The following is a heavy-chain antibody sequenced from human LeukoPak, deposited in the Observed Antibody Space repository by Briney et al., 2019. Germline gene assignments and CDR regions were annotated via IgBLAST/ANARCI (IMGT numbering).Heavy chain of an antibody. CDR2: ISWDGGST. J-gene: IGHJ6*03. CDR3: AKGTYYDLWSGAGDYYYYMDV. Sequence: GGSLRLTCAASGFTFDDYAMHWVRQAPGKGLEWVSLISWDGGSTYYVDSVKGRFTISRDNSKNSLYLQMNSLRAEDTALYYCAKGTYYDLWSGAGDYYYYMDVWGKGTTVTVSS. D-gene: IGHD3-3*01. V-gene: IGHV3-43D*03. CDR1: GFTFDDYA.